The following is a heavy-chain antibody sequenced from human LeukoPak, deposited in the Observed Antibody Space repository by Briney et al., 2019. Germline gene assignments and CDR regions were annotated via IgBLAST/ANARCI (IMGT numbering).Heavy chain of an antibody. D-gene: IGHD3-9*01. J-gene: IGHJ4*02. CDR2: ISSSSSYI. V-gene: IGHV3-21*01. Sequence: PGGSLRLSCAASGFTFSSYSMNWVRQAPGKGLEWVSSISSSSSYIYYADSVKGRFTISRDNAKNSLYLQMNSLRAEDTAVYYCARGGIRRAYYDILTGYFRFDYWGQGTLVTVSS. CDR3: ARGGIRRAYYDILTGYFRFDY. CDR1: GFTFSSYS.